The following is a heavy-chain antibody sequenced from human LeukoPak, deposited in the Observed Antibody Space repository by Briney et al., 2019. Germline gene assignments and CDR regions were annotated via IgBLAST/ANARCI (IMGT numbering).Heavy chain of an antibody. V-gene: IGHV3-23*01. D-gene: IGHD2-15*01. Sequence: GGFLRLSCATSGFSFSSYAMSWVRQAPGKGLEWVSAMSSSDDGRYYAASVRGRFTISRDTSRSTLYLQMNSLRAEDAAVYYCAKAPVTSCRGAFCYPFDYWGQGTLVTASS. CDR2: MSSSDDGR. J-gene: IGHJ4*02. CDR3: AKAPVTSCRGAFCYPFDY. CDR1: GFSFSSYA.